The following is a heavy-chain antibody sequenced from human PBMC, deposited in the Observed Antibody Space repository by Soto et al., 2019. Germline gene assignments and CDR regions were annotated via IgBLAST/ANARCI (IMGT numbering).Heavy chain of an antibody. CDR1: GDSINNYY. Sequence: SETLSLTGTVCGDSINNYYCTWIRQTPWKGLEWIGDIYYSGTTKYNPSLKSRVTISADTSKNQFSLNLRSVTAADTAVYYCARDRRRGYKSFDPCGQATLVAVSS. J-gene: IGHJ5*02. CDR3: ARDRRRGYKSFDP. CDR2: IYYSGTT. D-gene: IGHD5-18*01. V-gene: IGHV4-59*01.